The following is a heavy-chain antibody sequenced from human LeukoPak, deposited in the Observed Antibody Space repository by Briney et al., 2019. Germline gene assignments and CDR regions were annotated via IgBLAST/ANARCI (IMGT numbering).Heavy chain of an antibody. J-gene: IGHJ4*02. V-gene: IGHV3-30*18. D-gene: IGHD5-12*01. CDR2: ISYEAKNT. Sequence: GGSLGLSGAASGFTFSTYGMRWVRQAPGKGLQWVAVISYEAKNTYYADSVKGRFTISRDNSKNMLYLQMNSLRVEDTAVYYCAKEGSMYTSTWYDYWGQGTLVTVSS. CDR3: AKEGSMYTSTWYDY. CDR1: GFTFSTYG.